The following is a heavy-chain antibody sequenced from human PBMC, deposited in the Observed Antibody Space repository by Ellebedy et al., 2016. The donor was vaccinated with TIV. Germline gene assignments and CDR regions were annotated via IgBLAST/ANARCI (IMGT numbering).Heavy chain of an antibody. CDR3: ARDPVRYDYVWGSYRYDSYYGMDV. CDR1: GYTFTGYY. V-gene: IGHV1-2*02. Sequence: AASVKVSCKASGYTFTGYYMHWVRQAPGQGLEWMGWINPNSGGTNYAQKFQGRVTMTRDTSISTAYMELSRLRSDDTAVYYCARDPVRYDYVWGSYRYDSYYGMDVWGQGTTVTVSS. J-gene: IGHJ6*02. D-gene: IGHD3-16*02. CDR2: INPNSGGT.